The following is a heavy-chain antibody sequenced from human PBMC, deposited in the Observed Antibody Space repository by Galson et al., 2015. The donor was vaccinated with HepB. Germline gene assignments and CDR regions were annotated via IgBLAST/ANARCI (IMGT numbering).Heavy chain of an antibody. Sequence: SLRLSCAASGFTFSSYGMHWVRQAPGKGLEWVAVISYDGSNKYYADSVKGRFTISRDNSKNTLYLQMNSLRAEDTAVYYCAKDNSGVGAAPIDYWGQGTLVTVSS. D-gene: IGHD3-10*01. CDR2: ISYDGSNK. CDR3: AKDNSGVGAAPIDY. CDR1: GFTFSSYG. V-gene: IGHV3-30*18. J-gene: IGHJ4*02.